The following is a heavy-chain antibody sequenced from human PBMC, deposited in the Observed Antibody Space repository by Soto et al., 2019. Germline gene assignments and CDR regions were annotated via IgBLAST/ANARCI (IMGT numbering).Heavy chain of an antibody. D-gene: IGHD3-10*01. V-gene: IGHV1-3*01. CDR1: GNTVPNYA. CDR3: ARGGQVLLWFGESRTYYYYYGMDV. Sequence: ASVKVSCKASGNTVPNYAIHWVRQAPGQRLEWMGWINGGNCNTYYSEHFQGRVTFTRDTSAGTVYMQLSSLTSEDTAVYYCARGGQVLLWFGESRTYYYYYGMDVWGQGTTVTV. CDR2: INGGNCNT. J-gene: IGHJ6*02.